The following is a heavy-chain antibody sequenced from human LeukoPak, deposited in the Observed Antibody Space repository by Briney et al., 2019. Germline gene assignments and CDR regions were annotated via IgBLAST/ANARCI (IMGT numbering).Heavy chain of an antibody. Sequence: GGSLRLSCAASGFAFNTYAMHWVRQAPGQGLEWVALIWHDGSHKFYSNSVRGQFTISRDNSKNTVSLQMNNLRPEDTAVYYCAREIFGSGSYPHFWGQGTLVTVSS. V-gene: IGHV3-33*01. CDR1: GFAFNTYA. J-gene: IGHJ4*02. CDR2: IWHDGSHK. CDR3: AREIFGSGSYPHF. D-gene: IGHD3-10*01.